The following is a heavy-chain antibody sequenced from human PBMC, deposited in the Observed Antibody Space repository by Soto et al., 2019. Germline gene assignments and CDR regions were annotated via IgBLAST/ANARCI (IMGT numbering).Heavy chain of an antibody. J-gene: IGHJ5*02. Sequence: ASVKVSCXASGYTFTGYYMHWVRQAPGQGLEWMGWINPNSGGTNYAQKFQGWVTMTRDTSISTAYMELSRLRSDDTAVYYCARGEAVAGTKLNWFDPWGQGTLVTVSS. CDR2: INPNSGGT. V-gene: IGHV1-2*04. CDR3: ARGEAVAGTKLNWFDP. D-gene: IGHD6-19*01. CDR1: GYTFTGYY.